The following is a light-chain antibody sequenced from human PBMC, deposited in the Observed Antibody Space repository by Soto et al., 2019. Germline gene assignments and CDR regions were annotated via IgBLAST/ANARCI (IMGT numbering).Light chain of an antibody. V-gene: IGLV2-14*01. CDR3: SSYTSSNTLV. J-gene: IGLJ3*02. Sequence: QSALTQPASVSGSPGQSITISCTGTSSDVGDYNYVSWYQQHPGKAPKLMIYEVSNRPSGVSNRFSGSKSGNTASLAISGLPDEDEDDYYCSSYTSSNTLVFGAGTKLTVL. CDR2: EVS. CDR1: SSDVGDYNY.